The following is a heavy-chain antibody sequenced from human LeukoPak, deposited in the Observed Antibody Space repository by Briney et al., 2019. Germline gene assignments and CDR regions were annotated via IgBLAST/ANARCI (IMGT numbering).Heavy chain of an antibody. J-gene: IGHJ4*02. V-gene: IGHV3-30*18. Sequence: TGGSLRLSCAASGFTLSSYGMHWVRQAPGKGLEWVAVISYDGSNKYYADSVKGRFTISRDNSKNTLYLQMNSLRAEDTAVYYCAKERGLAFGDYWGQGTLVTVSS. CDR3: AKERGLAFGDY. D-gene: IGHD3-16*01. CDR2: ISYDGSNK. CDR1: GFTLSSYG.